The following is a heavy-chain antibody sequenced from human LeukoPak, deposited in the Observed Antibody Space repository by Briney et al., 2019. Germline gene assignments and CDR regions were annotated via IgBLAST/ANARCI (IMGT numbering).Heavy chain of an antibody. V-gene: IGHV3-48*03. J-gene: IGHJ6*02. Sequence: QPGGSLRLSCAASGFTFSSYEMNWVRQAPGKGLEWVSYISSSGSTIYYADSVKGRFTISRDNAKNSLYLQMNSLRAEDTAVYFCAQGGSGWRTFYYGLDVWGQGSTVPVSS. CDR2: ISSSGSTI. D-gene: IGHD6-19*01. CDR3: AQGGSGWRTFYYGLDV. CDR1: GFTFSSYE.